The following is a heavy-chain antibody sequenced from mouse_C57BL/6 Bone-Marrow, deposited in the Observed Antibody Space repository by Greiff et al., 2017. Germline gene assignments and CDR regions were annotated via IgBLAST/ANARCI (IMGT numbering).Heavy chain of an antibody. J-gene: IGHJ3*01. V-gene: IGHV1-81*01. CDR2: IYPRSGNT. CDR3: SGCYYYGSSYPFAY. CDR1: GYTFKSYG. Sequence: VKLQQSGAELARPGASVKLSCKASGYTFKSYGISWVKQRTGQGLEWIGEIYPRSGNTYYNEKFKGKVTLTVDKSSSTAYIGLRSLTSEDSAVYFWSGCYYYGSSYPFAYGGQGTLVTVSA. D-gene: IGHD1-1*01.